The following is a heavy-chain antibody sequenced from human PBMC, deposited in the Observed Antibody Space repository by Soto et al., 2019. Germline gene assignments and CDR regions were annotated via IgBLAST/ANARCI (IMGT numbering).Heavy chain of an antibody. J-gene: IGHJ4*02. CDR3: ATSLDNWDDGGYFDS. CDR2: ISRSGGDT. CDR1: GFTFSSFA. Sequence: EVQLLESGGGLVQPGGSLRLSCAASGFTFSSFAMSCVRQAPGKGLEWVPTISRSGGDTYYADCVKGRFTTSRDTSKNTLNLQMNTLKAEDTAVYYCATSLDNWDDGGYFDSWGQGTLVTVSS. V-gene: IGHV3-23*01. D-gene: IGHD1-1*01.